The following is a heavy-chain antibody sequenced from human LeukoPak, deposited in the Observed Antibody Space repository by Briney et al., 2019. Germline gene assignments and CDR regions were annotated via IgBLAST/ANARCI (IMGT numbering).Heavy chain of an antibody. CDR2: ISSSSSYI. Sequence: GGSLRLSCAASGFTFSNYSMNWVRQAPGKGLEWVSSISSSSSYIYYADSVKGRFTISRDNAKNSLYLQMNSLRAEDTAVYYCAELGITMIGGVWGKGTTVTISS. CDR3: AELGITMIGGV. J-gene: IGHJ6*04. D-gene: IGHD3-10*02. V-gene: IGHV3-21*01. CDR1: GFTFSNYS.